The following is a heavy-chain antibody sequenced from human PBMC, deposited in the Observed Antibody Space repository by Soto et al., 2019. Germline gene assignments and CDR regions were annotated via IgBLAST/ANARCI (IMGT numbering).Heavy chain of an antibody. V-gene: IGHV4-31*03. CDR2: IYYSGST. J-gene: IGHJ6*02. CDR3: ARASFDYGDYDYGMDV. D-gene: IGHD4-17*01. Sequence: ASETLSLTCTVSGGSISSGGYYWSWIRQHPGKGLEWIGYIYYSGSTYYNPSLKSRVTISVDTSKNQFSLKLSSVIAADTAVYYCARASFDYGDYDYGMDVWGQGTTVTVSS. CDR1: GGSISSGGYY.